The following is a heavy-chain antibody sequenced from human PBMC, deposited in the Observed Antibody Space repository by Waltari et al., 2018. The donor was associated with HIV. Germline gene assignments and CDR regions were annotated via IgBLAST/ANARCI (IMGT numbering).Heavy chain of an antibody. Sequence: QVQLQESGPGLVKPSETLSLTCTVSGGSFSTYYWSWIRQPPGKGLEWMGYIYYNGGTKYNPSLKNRVTMTIDTSKTQFSLELSSVTTADTAIYYCASDFYGSGIGLSRGRRYFDPWGQGALVTVSS. J-gene: IGHJ5*02. V-gene: IGHV4-59*01. D-gene: IGHD3-10*01. CDR1: GGSFSTYY. CDR3: ASDFYGSGIGLSRGRRYFDP. CDR2: IYYNGGT.